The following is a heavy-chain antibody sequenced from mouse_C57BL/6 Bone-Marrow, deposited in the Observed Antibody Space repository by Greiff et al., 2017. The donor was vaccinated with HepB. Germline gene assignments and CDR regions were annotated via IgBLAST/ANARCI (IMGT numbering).Heavy chain of an antibody. CDR3: GRGVGYDKDYAMDY. Sequence: QVQLQQPGAELVRPGTSVKLSCKASGYTFTSYWMHWVKQRPGQGLEWIGVIDPSDSYTNYNQKFKGKATFTVDTSSSTAYMQLSSLTSEDSAVYYCGRGVGYDKDYAMDYWGQGTSVTVSS. V-gene: IGHV1-59*01. CDR2: IDPSDSYT. D-gene: IGHD2-2*01. CDR1: GYTFTSYW. J-gene: IGHJ4*01.